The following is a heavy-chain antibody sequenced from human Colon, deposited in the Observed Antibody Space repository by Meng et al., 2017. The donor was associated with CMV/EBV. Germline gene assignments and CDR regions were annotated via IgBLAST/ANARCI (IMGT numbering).Heavy chain of an antibody. CDR1: GYTFTSYA. CDR3: ARVNYDSSGYSYGMDV. V-gene: IGHV1-8*01. CDR2: MNLNSGNT. J-gene: IGHJ6*02. Sequence: ASVKVSCKASGYTFTSYAINWVRQATGQGLEWMGWMNLNSGNTGFAQKFQGRVTMTRNTSITTAYMELSSLRSEDTAVYYCARVNYDSSGYSYGMDVWGQGTTVTVSS. D-gene: IGHD3-22*01.